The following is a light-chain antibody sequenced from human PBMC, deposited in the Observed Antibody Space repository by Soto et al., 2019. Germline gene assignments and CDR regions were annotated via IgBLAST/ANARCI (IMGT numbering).Light chain of an antibody. CDR2: EVS. V-gene: IGLV2-14*03. Sequence: QSALTQPASVSGSPGQSITISCTGTSSDVGAYNSVSWFQQHPDEAPKLVIYEVSHRPSGVSDRFSGSKSDNTASLTISGLHTEDEADYYCSSYTSSSTDLFGSGTKVTVL. J-gene: IGLJ1*01. CDR1: SSDVGAYNS. CDR3: SSYTSSSTDL.